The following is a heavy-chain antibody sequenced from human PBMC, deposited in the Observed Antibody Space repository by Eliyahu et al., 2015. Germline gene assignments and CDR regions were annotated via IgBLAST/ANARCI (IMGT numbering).Heavy chain of an antibody. CDR3: AADFTFLGQLR. V-gene: IGHV1-58*01. J-gene: IGHJ4*02. D-gene: IGHD2-21*01. Sequence: QMQLVQSGPEVKKPGTSVKVSCKASGFTFTSSAVQWVRQARGQRLEWIGWIVVGSGNTNYAQKFQERVTITRDMSTSTAYMELSSLRSEDTAVYYCAADFTFLGQLRWGQGTLVTVSS. CDR2: IVVGSGNT. CDR1: GFTFTSSA.